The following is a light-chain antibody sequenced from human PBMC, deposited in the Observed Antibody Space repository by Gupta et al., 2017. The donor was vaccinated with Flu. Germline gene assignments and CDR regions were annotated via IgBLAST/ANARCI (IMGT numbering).Light chain of an antibody. CDR1: QSVSSY. J-gene: IGKJ5*01. CDR2: DAS. Sequence: EIVLTQSPATLSLSPGERATLSCRASQSVSSYLAWYQQKPGQAPRLLIYDASNRATGIPARFSGSGSGTDFTLTISSLEPDDFAVYYCQQRSNWLGTFGQGTRLEIK. CDR3: QQRSNWLGT. V-gene: IGKV3-11*01.